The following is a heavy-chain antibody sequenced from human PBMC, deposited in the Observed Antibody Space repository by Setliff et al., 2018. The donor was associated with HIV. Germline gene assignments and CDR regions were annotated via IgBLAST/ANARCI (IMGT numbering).Heavy chain of an antibody. J-gene: IGHJ4*02. V-gene: IGHV4-31*03. Sequence: SETLSLTCTVSGGSISSGGYYWSWIRQHPGKGLEWIGYIYYSGSTYYNPSLKSRVTISVDTSKNQFSLKLSSVTAADTAVYYCARQRHGGAGAHDYWGQGTLVTVSS. CDR1: GGSISSGGYY. CDR2: IYYSGST. CDR3: ARQRHGGAGAHDY. D-gene: IGHD3-16*01.